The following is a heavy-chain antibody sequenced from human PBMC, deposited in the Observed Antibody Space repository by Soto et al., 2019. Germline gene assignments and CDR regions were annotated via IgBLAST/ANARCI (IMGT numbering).Heavy chain of an antibody. J-gene: IGHJ4*02. V-gene: IGHV1-2*04. D-gene: IGHD3-10*01. Sequence: QVQLVQSGAEVKKPGASVKVSCKASGYTFTGYYMDWVRQAPGQGPEWMGWINPNSGGTNYAQKFQGWVTMTRDTSISTAYMELSRLRSDDTAVYYCARDARGDEAPMDYWGQGTLVTVSS. CDR1: GYTFTGYY. CDR2: INPNSGGT. CDR3: ARDARGDEAPMDY.